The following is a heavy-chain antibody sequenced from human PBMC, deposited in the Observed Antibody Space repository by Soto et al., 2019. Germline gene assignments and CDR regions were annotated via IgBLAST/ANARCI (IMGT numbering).Heavy chain of an antibody. D-gene: IGHD4-17*01. V-gene: IGHV3-49*03. Sequence: PGGSLRLSCTASGFTFGDYAMSWFRQAPGKGLEWVGFIRSKAYGGTTEYAASVKGRFTISRDDSKSIAYLQMNSLKTEDTAVYYCTRTIDYGDYVFYYYYGMDVWGQGTTVTVSS. J-gene: IGHJ6*02. CDR1: GFTFGDYA. CDR2: IRSKAYGGTT. CDR3: TRTIDYGDYVFYYYYGMDV.